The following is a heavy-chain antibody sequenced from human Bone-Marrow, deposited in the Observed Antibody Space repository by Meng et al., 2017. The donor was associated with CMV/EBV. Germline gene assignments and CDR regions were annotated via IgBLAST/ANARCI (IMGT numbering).Heavy chain of an antibody. D-gene: IGHD1-7*01. CDR1: GFTFSSYW. J-gene: IGHJ6*02. CDR3: ARDKLIDNWNYVFYYYYGMDV. V-gene: IGHV3-7*01. CDR2: IKQDGSEK. Sequence: ESLKISCAASGFTFSSYWMSWVRQAPGKGLEWVANIKQDGSEKYYVDSVKGRFTIPRDNAKNSLYLQMNSLRAEDTAVYYCARDKLIDNWNYVFYYYYGMDVWGQGTTVTVSS.